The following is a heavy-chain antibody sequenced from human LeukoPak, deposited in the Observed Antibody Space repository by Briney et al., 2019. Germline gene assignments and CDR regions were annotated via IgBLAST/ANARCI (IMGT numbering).Heavy chain of an antibody. CDR3: TYYYDSSGYYRSLVFDY. Sequence: GGSLRLSCAASGFTVSSNCMSWVRQAPGKGLEWVSVIYSGGSTYYADSVKGRFTISRDNSKNTLYLQMNSLRAEDTAVYYCTYYYDSSGYYRSLVFDYWGQGTLVTVSS. D-gene: IGHD3-22*01. J-gene: IGHJ4*02. CDR2: IYSGGST. CDR1: GFTVSSNC. V-gene: IGHV3-53*01.